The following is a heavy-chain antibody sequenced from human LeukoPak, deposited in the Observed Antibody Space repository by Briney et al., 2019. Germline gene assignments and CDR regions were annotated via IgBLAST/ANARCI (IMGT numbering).Heavy chain of an antibody. V-gene: IGHV4-31*03. CDR2: IYYSGST. J-gene: IGHJ4*02. CDR3: ARDVRVATTQYFDY. CDR1: GGSISSGGYY. D-gene: IGHD5-12*01. Sequence: SETLSLTCTVSGGSISSGGYYWSWIRQPPGKGLEWIGYIYYSGSTYYNPSLKSRVTISVDTSKNQFSLKLSSVTAADTAVYYCARDVRVATTQYFDYWGQGTLVTVSS.